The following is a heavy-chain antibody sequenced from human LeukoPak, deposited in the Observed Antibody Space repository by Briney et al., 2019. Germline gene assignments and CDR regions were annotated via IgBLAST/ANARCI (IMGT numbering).Heavy chain of an antibody. D-gene: IGHD3-22*01. V-gene: IGHV4-31*03. Sequence: SETLSLTCTVSGGSISSGGYYWSWIRQHPGKGLEWIGYIYYSGSTYYNPSLKSRVTISVDTSKNQFPLKLSSVTAADTAVYYCARDPSDYYDSSGSLGAFDIWGQGTMVTVSS. CDR2: IYYSGST. CDR1: GGSISSGGYY. CDR3: ARDPSDYYDSSGSLGAFDI. J-gene: IGHJ3*02.